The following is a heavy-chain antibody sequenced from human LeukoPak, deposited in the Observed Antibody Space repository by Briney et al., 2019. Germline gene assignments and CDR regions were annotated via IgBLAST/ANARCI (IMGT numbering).Heavy chain of an antibody. J-gene: IGHJ4*02. D-gene: IGHD5-12*01. Sequence: SETLSLTCIVSGGSISSTSYYWGWIRQSPGKGLEWIGSFYYSGSIFDNRSLRSRVTISVDTSKNQFSPKLSSVTAADTAVYYCVTRRVAPYFDYWGQGTLVTVSS. CDR3: VTRRVAPYFDY. CDR1: GGSISSTSYY. V-gene: IGHV4-39*07. CDR2: FYYSGSI.